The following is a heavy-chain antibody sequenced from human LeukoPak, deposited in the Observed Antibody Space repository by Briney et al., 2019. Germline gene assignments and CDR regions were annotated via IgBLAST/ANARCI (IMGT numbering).Heavy chain of an antibody. CDR2: MNPYSGNT. J-gene: IGHJ4*02. D-gene: IGHD3-10*01. CDR1: VYTFTSYD. V-gene: IGHV1-8*01. Sequence: ASVKVSCTASVYTFTSYDINWVRQSTGQGLGWLGWMNPYSGNTGYAHKFQGRVTMTRNTSISTAYMELSSLRSEDTAVYYCARRFSGSGSPITYWGQGTLVTVSS. CDR3: ARRFSGSGSPITY.